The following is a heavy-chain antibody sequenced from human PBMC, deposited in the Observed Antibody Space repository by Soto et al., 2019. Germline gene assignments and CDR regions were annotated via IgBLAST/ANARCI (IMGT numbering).Heavy chain of an antibody. D-gene: IGHD3-16*01. CDR2: IYWDDDK. V-gene: IGHV2-5*02. Sequence: QITLKESGPTLVKPTQTLTLTCTFSGFSLSTSGVGVGCIRQPPGKALEWLALIYWDDDKRYSPSLKSRLTPTKDTSKNPVVLTMTHMDPLDTATYYCAHSLYDYVWGTNWFDPWGQGTLVTVSS. CDR3: AHSLYDYVWGTNWFDP. CDR1: GFSLSTSGVG. J-gene: IGHJ5*02.